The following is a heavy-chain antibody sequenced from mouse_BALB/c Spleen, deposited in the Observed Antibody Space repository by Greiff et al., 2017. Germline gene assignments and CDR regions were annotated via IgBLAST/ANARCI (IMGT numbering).Heavy chain of an antibody. J-gene: IGHJ3*01. D-gene: IGHD1-2*01. CDR1: YTFS. V-gene: IGHV1-87*01. CDR2: GQGLEWIG. Sequence: QVQLQQSGPELARPWASVKISCQAFYTFSRRVYFAIRDTNYWMQWVKQRPGQGLEWIGAIYPGNGDTSYNQKFKGKATLTADKSSSTAYMQLSSLTSEDSAVYYCATLLRLRGFAYWGQGTLVTVSA. CDR3: SEDSAVYYCATLLRLRGFAY.